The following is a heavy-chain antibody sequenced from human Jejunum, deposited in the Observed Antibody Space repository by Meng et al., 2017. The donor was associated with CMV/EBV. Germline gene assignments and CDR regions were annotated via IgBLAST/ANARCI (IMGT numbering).Heavy chain of an antibody. Sequence: SCVASGFTLSSYSMNWVRQAPGKGLEWVSYISSSSNYIHYSDSVKGRFTISTDNAKNSLFLQMNSLRAEDTGVYYCARGLDSSSDYWGQGRMVTVSS. D-gene: IGHD6-6*01. J-gene: IGHJ4*02. CDR2: ISSSSNYI. V-gene: IGHV3-21*01. CDR1: GFTLSSYS. CDR3: ARGLDSSSDY.